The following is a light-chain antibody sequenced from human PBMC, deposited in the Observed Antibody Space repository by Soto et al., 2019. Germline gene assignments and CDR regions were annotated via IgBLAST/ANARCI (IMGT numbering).Light chain of an antibody. CDR1: QSVLLSSNNKKY. CDR3: QQYYSSPRT. Sequence: DIVMTQSPDSLAVSLGERATINCKSSQSVLLSSNNKKYLAWYQQRPGRPPRLLIYWASTRKSGVPDRFSGSGSGTDFTLTISSLQAEDVAVYYCQQYYSSPRTFGQGTKVDI. J-gene: IGKJ1*01. CDR2: WAS. V-gene: IGKV4-1*01.